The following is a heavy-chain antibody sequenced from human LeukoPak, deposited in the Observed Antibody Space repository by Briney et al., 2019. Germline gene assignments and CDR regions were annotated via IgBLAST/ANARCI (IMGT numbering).Heavy chain of an antibody. CDR1: VDSPRSSHW. V-gene: IGHV4-4*02. CDR2: IYHRAST. D-gene: IGHD5-24*01. J-gene: IGHJ2*01. Sequence: SGTLSLTCDVSVDSPRSSHWWTWVRQPPGKGLEGIGEIYHRASTDYNPYLKSRVTISLDTPKNPFSLKLTSVTAADTAVYYCARDQMTRSWYFDLWGRGTLVTVSS. CDR3: ARDQMTRSWYFDL.